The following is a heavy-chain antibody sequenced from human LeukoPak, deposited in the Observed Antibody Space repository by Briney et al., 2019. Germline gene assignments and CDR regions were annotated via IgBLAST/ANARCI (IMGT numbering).Heavy chain of an antibody. CDR3: ARERESVCDY. J-gene: IGHJ4*02. V-gene: IGHV3-33*01. CDR2: IWYDGSNK. CDR1: GFTFSSYG. Sequence: GGSLRLSCAASGFTFSSYGMHWVRQAPGKGLEWVAAIWYDGSNKYYADSVKGRFTISRDNSKNTLSLQVNSLRVEDTAVYCCARERESVCDYWGQGTLVTVSS. D-gene: IGHD3-10*01.